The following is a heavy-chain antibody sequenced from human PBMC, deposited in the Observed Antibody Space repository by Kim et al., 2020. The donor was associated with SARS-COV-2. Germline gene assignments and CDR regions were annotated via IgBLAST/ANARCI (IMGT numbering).Heavy chain of an antibody. CDR3: ARDSPYCTSTSCLDV. V-gene: IGHV1-69*04. D-gene: IGHD2-2*01. Sequence: AQKFQGRFTMTADKSTGTAYMERSSLRSEDTAVYYCARDSPYCTSTSCLDVWGQGTTVTVSS. J-gene: IGHJ6*02.